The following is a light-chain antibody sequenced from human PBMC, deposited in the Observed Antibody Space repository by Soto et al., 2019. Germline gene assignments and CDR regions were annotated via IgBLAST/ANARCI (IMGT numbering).Light chain of an antibody. CDR3: QQYNNWPPYT. CDR1: QSVSRN. CDR2: GAS. J-gene: IGKJ2*01. Sequence: EIVMPQSPTTLSVSPGERATLSCRASQSVSRNLAWYQQKPGQAPRLLIYGASTRATGIPARFSGSGSGTEFTLTISSLQSEDFAVYYCQQYNNWPPYTFGQGTKLEIK. V-gene: IGKV3-15*01.